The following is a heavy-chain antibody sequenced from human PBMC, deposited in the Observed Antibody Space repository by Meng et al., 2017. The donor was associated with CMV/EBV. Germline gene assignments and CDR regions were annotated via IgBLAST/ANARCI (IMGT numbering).Heavy chain of an antibody. CDR1: GGTFSSYT. D-gene: IGHD1-1*01. Sequence: SVKVSCKASGGTFSSYTISWVRQAPGQGLEWMGRIIPILGIANYAQKFQGRVTITADKSTSTAYMELSSLRSEDTAVYCCAREPGRRAFDIWGQGTMVTVSS. CDR2: IIPILGIA. J-gene: IGHJ3*02. V-gene: IGHV1-69*04. CDR3: AREPGRRAFDI.